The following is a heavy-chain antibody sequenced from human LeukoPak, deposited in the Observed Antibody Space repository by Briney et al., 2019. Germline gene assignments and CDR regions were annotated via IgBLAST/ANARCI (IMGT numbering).Heavy chain of an antibody. D-gene: IGHD1/OR15-1a*01. CDR3: ARGNNGFRDY. J-gene: IGHJ4*02. CDR2: INSSSDYI. V-gene: IGHV3-21*01. Sequence: PGGSLRLSCAASGFSFRSYSMNWVRQAPGKGLEWVSSINSSSDYIYYADSVKGRFTISRDNAKNSLYLQMNSLRAEDTAVYYCARGNNGFRDYWGQGTLVTVSS. CDR1: GFSFRSYS.